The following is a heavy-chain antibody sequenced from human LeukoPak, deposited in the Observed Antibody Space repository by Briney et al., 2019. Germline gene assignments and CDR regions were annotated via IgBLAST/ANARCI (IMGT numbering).Heavy chain of an antibody. V-gene: IGHV4-34*01. CDR3: ARDPGRSYGPYYFDY. CDR1: GGSFSGYY. J-gene: IGHJ4*02. CDR2: INHSGST. D-gene: IGHD5-18*01. Sequence: PTETLSLTCAVYGGSFSGYYWSWIRQPPGKGLEWVGEINHSGSTNYNPSLKSRVTISVDTSKNQFSLKLSSVTAADTAVYYCARDPGRSYGPYYFDYWGQGTLVTVSS.